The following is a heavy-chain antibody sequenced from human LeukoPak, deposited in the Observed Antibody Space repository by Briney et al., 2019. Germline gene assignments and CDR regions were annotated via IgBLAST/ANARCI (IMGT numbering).Heavy chain of an antibody. J-gene: IGHJ4*02. CDR3: ARENTAMAFDY. CDR2: IYYSGST. Sequence: SETLSLTCTVSGGSVSSGSYYWSWIRQPPGKGLEWIGYIYYSGSTYYNPSLKSRVTISVDTSKNQFSLKLSSVTAADTAVYYCARENTAMAFDYWGQGTLVTVSS. V-gene: IGHV4-31*03. CDR1: GGSVSSGSYY. D-gene: IGHD5-18*01.